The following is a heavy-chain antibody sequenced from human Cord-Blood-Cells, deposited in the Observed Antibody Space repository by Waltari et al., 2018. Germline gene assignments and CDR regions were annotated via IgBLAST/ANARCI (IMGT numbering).Heavy chain of an antibody. CDR1: GGTFSSYT. Sequence: VQLVQSGTELKKPGSSVKVSCKAAGGTFSSYTISGVGQAPGQGLEWMGRIVPMLGIANYAQKFEGRVTITGDKATRRAYIELSSLGSEDTAVYYCATRDPEYGGKGYYFDYWGQGALVTVSS. CDR2: IVPMLGIA. D-gene: IGHD4-17*01. J-gene: IGHJ4*02. V-gene: IGHV1-69*02. CDR3: ATRDPEYGGKGYYFDY.